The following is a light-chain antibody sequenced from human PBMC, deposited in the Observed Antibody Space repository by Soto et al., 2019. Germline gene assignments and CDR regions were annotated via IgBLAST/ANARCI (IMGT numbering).Light chain of an antibody. Sequence: DIQMTQSPSSLTAALGGRVNITCRASQCISTYLNWDQQKPGKAPKVLIYAASSLHSGVPARFSGSGSGTDFTLTISSQLPEDFATYYCQQSYSTPYTFGQGTKLEIK. CDR2: AAS. V-gene: IGKV1-39*01. CDR1: QCISTY. CDR3: QQSYSTPYT. J-gene: IGKJ2*01.